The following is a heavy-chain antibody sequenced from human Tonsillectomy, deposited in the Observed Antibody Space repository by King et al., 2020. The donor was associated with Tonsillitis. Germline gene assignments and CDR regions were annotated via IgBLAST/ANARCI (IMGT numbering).Heavy chain of an antibody. CDR3: ARGVAVADDYYYYMDV. V-gene: IGHV1-18*01. D-gene: IGHD6-19*01. J-gene: IGHJ6*03. Sequence: QLVQSEAEVKKPGASVKVSCKASGYTFTTFGINWVRQAPGQGLEWMGWISTYSGKTNYAQKFQGRVTMTTDTSTSTAYMELRSLRSDDTAVYSCARGVAVADDYYYYMDVWGKGTTVTVSS. CDR2: ISTYSGKT. CDR1: GYTFTTFG.